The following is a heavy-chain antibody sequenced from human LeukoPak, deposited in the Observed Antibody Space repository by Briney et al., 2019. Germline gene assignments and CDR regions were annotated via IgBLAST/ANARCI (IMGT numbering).Heavy chain of an antibody. CDR1: GFSISSGYH. Sequence: PSETLSLTCSVSGFSISSGYHWGWIRQSPGKGLVWIGTIFRTGSAYYNASLKSRATIAVDTSTNQFSLKLGSVTAADTAVYYCARLTYSYDSASSGYYYFDNWSQGALVSVSS. CDR2: IFRTGSA. CDR3: ARLTYSYDSASSGYYYFDN. J-gene: IGHJ4*02. D-gene: IGHD3-22*01. V-gene: IGHV4-38-2*01.